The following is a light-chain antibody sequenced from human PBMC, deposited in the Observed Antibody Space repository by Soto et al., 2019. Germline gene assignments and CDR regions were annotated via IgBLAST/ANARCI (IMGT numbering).Light chain of an antibody. CDR1: GSNIGAGYD. J-gene: IGLJ3*02. V-gene: IGLV1-40*01. Sequence: QSVLTQPPSVSGAPGQNITISCAGSGSNIGAGYDVQWYQQLPETAPKLLIYGNNNRPSGVPDRFSGSKSGTSASLAITGLQADDEADYYCQSYDTSLSGSRVFGGGTQLTVL. CDR3: QSYDTSLSGSRV. CDR2: GNN.